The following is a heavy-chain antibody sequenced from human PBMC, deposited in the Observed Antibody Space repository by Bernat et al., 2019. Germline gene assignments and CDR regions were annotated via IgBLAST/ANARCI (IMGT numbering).Heavy chain of an antibody. CDR1: GFTFSTYT. D-gene: IGHD2-8*01. CDR3: ARDDGLGYCASGGCTQWSYFDF. Sequence: EVQLVESGGGLVKPGVSLRLSCTASGFTFSTYTMNWVRQTPGKGLEWFSSISSSSSHIYYAGSGKGRITISKDKDKNALYLQMNSLRAEDTAVYYCARDDGLGYCASGGCTQWSYFDFWGEGTLVTVSS. CDR2: ISSSSSHI. J-gene: IGHJ4*02. V-gene: IGHV3-21*01.